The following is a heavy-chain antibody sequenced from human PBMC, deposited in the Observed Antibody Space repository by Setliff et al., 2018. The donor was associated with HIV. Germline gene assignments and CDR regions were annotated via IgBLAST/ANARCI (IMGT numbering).Heavy chain of an antibody. CDR3: ARLRGSYDFSNWFDP. CDR2: INHSGKT. CDR1: GGSFSNYY. Sequence: SETLSLTCAVYGGSFSNYYWSWIRQPPGKGPEWIGEINHSGKTDYNPSLKNRVTISVDTSKNQFSLKLSSVTAADTAVYYCARLRGSYDFSNWFDPWGQGTQVTVSS. V-gene: IGHV4-34*01. D-gene: IGHD3-3*01. J-gene: IGHJ5*02.